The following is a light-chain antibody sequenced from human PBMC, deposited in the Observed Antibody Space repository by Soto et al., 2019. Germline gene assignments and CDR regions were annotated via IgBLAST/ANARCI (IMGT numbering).Light chain of an antibody. V-gene: IGKV3-15*01. J-gene: IGKJ1*01. CDR3: QQYNTWPRT. CDR1: LSVSSS. CDR2: VAS. Sequence: IVMTQSPATLSVSPWERATLSCRASLSVSSSLAWYQQKRGQAPRLLIYVASTRATGIPARFSGSGSGTEFTLTISSLQSEDFAVYYCQQYNTWPRTFGQGTKVDIK.